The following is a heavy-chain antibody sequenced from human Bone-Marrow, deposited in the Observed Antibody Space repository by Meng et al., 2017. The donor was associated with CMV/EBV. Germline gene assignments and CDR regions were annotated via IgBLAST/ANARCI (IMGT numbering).Heavy chain of an antibody. CDR1: GYTFSSYE. CDR3: TIIWSRTGETYY. CDR2: ISGSGGAT. Sequence: GESLKISCAASGYTFSSYEMNWVRQAPGKGMEWVSTISGSGGATYYADSVKGRFTISRDNSKNIMNLQMNSLRAEDTAVYYCTIIWSRTGETYYWGQGTLVTVSS. D-gene: IGHD7-27*01. J-gene: IGHJ4*02. V-gene: IGHV3-23*01.